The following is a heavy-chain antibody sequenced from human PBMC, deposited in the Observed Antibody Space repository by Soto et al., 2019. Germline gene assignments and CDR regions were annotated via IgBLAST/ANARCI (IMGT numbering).Heavy chain of an antibody. D-gene: IGHD3-22*01. CDR1: GFTFSSYG. V-gene: IGHV3-23*01. CDR2: MSGDGTTT. J-gene: IGHJ4*02. CDR3: AKDITFDSRAYNY. Sequence: EVQLLESGGGLVQPGGSLRLSCTASGFTFSSYGMSWVRQAPGKGLEWVSSMSGDGTTTYYIDSVKGRFTSSRDNSRKTLSLQMNSLRTEDTAVYYCAKDITFDSRAYNYWGQGIRVTVSS.